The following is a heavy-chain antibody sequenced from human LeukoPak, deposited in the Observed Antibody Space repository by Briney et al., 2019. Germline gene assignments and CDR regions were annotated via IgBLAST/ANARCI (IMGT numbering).Heavy chain of an antibody. J-gene: IGHJ4*02. CDR3: ARLVVAAGFDY. CDR1: GFTFSSYG. D-gene: IGHD3-22*01. Sequence: PGRSLRLSCAASGFTFSSYGMHWVRQAPGKGLEWVAVISYDGSNKYYADSVKGRFTISRDNAKNSLYLQMNSLRAEDTAVYYCARLVVAAGFDYWGQGTLVTVSS. CDR2: ISYDGSNK. V-gene: IGHV3-30*03.